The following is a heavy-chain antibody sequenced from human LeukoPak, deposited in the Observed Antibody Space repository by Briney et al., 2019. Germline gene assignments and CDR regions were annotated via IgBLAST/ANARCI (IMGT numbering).Heavy chain of an antibody. J-gene: IGHJ4*02. CDR1: GFTFSSYG. V-gene: IGHV3-23*01. CDR3: ATEGRGAVATFDY. D-gene: IGHD6-19*01. Sequence: GGTLRLSCSAPGFTFSSYGVSWVRQAPGKGLEWVSAISGSGGSTYYAASVKGRFTNSRDNAKHSLYLQMNSLRAEDTDLYYCATEGRGAVATFDYWGQGTLVTASS. CDR2: ISGSGGST.